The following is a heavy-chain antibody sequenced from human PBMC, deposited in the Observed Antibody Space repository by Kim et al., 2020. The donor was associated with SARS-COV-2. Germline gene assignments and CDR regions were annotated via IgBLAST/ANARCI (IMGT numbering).Heavy chain of an antibody. CDR3: ARNLRARLMTVGGVFVS. V-gene: IGHV4-4*02. CDR1: DGSITSTNW. D-gene: IGHD3-16*01. CDR2: VFHGGKT. J-gene: IGHJ4*02. Sequence: SETLSLTCTVSDGSITSTNWWTWVRQPPGKGLEWVVEVFHGGKTTYNPSLKSRVTISVDKSKNRFSLILTSVTVADAAVYYCARNLRARLMTVGGVFVSWGQRALVTVSS.